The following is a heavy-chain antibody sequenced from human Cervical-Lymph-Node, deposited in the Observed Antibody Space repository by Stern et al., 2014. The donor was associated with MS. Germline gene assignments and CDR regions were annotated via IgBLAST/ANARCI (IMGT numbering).Heavy chain of an antibody. Sequence: QVQLVQSGAEVKKPGSSVKVSCKTSGDTFSSSGISWGRQAPGQGLEWMGGIIPIFGTTHYAQRFQGRVTITADKVTNTVYMELTSLRFEDTAVYYCARDLGVGPTAYWGQGTLVTVSS. D-gene: IGHD1-26*01. CDR2: IIPIFGTT. CDR3: ARDLGVGPTAY. V-gene: IGHV1-69*06. CDR1: GDTFSSSG. J-gene: IGHJ4*02.